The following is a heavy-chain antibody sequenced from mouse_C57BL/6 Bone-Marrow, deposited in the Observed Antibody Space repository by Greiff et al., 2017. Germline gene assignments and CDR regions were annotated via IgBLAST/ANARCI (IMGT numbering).Heavy chain of an antibody. CDR2: IYPGDGDT. Sequence: QVQLKESGAELVKPGASVKISCKASGYAFSSYWMNWVKQRPGKGLEWIGQIYPGDGDTNYNGKFKGKDTLTADKSSSTAYMQLSSLTSEDSAVYVCARDYGSLYAMDYWGQGTSVTVSS. J-gene: IGHJ4*01. V-gene: IGHV1-80*01. D-gene: IGHD1-1*01. CDR3: ARDYGSLYAMDY. CDR1: GYAFSSYW.